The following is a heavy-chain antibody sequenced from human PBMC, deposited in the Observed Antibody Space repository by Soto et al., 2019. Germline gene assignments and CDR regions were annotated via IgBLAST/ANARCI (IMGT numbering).Heavy chain of an antibody. CDR1: GGTFSSYA. V-gene: IGHV1-69*12. Sequence: QVQLVKSGAEVKKPGSSVKVSCKASGGTFSSYAISWVRQAPGQGLEWMGGIIPIFGTANYAQKFQGRVTITADEATSTAYMELSSLRSEDTAVYYCASSYGDCKRMQNWFDPWGQGTLVTVSS. D-gene: IGHD4-17*01. CDR3: ASSYGDCKRMQNWFDP. CDR2: IIPIFGTA. J-gene: IGHJ5*02.